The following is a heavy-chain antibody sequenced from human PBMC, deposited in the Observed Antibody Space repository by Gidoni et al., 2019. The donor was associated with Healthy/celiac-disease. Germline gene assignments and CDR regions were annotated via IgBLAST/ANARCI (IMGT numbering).Heavy chain of an antibody. Sequence: QVQLVQSGAEVKKPGASVKVSCKASGYTFTSYYLHWVRQAPGQGLEWMGIINPSGGSTSYAQKFQRRVTMTRDTSTSTVYMELSSLRSEDTAVYYCARDPSLYSSSPKLDGMDVWGQGTTVTVSS. CDR1: GYTFTSYY. CDR3: ARDPSLYSSSPKLDGMDV. D-gene: IGHD6-13*01. CDR2: INPSGGST. J-gene: IGHJ6*02. V-gene: IGHV1-46*01.